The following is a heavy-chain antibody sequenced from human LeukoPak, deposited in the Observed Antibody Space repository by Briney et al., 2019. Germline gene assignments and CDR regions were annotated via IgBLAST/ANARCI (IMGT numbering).Heavy chain of an antibody. D-gene: IGHD5-24*01. Sequence: SETLSLTCTVSGYSISSGYYWGWIRQPPGKGLEWIGSIYYSESTYYNPSLKSRVTISVDTSKNQFSLKLSSVTAADTAVYYCARGAGSTISNDAFDIWGQGTMVTVSS. CDR2: IYYSEST. V-gene: IGHV4-38-2*02. CDR3: ARGAGSTISNDAFDI. CDR1: GYSISSGYY. J-gene: IGHJ3*02.